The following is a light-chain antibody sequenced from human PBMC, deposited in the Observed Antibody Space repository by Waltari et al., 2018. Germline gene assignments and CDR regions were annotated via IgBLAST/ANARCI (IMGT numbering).Light chain of an antibody. CDR2: EAS. J-gene: IGKJ2*01. V-gene: IGKV1-13*02. CDR1: QGISSY. CDR3: QQYYTTPYT. Sequence: AIQLTQSPSSLSASVGDRVTITCRARQGISSYLGWYQQKPGRAPKLLIYEASNLSSGVPSRFSGSGSGTDFTLTISSLQAEDVAVYYCQQYYTTPYTFGQGTKLEIK.